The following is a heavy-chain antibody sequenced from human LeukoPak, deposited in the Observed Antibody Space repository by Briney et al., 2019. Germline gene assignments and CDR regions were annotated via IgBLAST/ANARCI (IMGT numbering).Heavy chain of an antibody. CDR2: INAGNGNT. CDR1: GYTFTNYA. Sequence: ASVKVSCKASGYTFTNYAMHWVRQAPGQRLEWMGWINAGNGNTRYSQKFQGRVTITRDTSANTDDMELSSLRSEDTSVYYCARGSRGKGYCSSTSCRTYYYYYMDVWGKGTTVTVSS. CDR3: ARGSRGKGYCSSTSCRTYYYYYMDV. V-gene: IGHV1-3*01. J-gene: IGHJ6*03. D-gene: IGHD2-2*01.